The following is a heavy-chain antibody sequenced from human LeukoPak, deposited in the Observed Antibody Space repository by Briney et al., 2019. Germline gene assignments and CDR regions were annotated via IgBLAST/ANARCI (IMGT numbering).Heavy chain of an antibody. CDR2: ISTGSNYI. Sequence: GGSLRLSCAASGFTFDSYSMNWVRRAPGKGLQWVSPISTGSNYIYYADSVKGRFTISRDNAKNSLYLQMNSLRAEDTAVYYCARDHAYDSSGQNWGQGTLVTVSS. V-gene: IGHV3-21*01. CDR1: GFTFDSYS. D-gene: IGHD3-22*01. J-gene: IGHJ4*02. CDR3: ARDHAYDSSGQN.